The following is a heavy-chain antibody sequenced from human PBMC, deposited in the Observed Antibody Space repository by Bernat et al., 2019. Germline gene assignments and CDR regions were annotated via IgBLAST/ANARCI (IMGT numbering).Heavy chain of an antibody. Sequence: EVQLVESGGGLVQPGGSLRLSCEGFGFTFSYFEMNWVRQAPGKGLEWVSYISSSGSIIYYADFVKGRFTISRDNARNSLYLQINSLRVEDTGVYYCARDDSANRGQEDAFDMWGRGTMVTVSS. V-gene: IGHV3-48*03. J-gene: IGHJ3*02. CDR2: ISSSGSII. CDR3: ARDDSANRGQEDAFDM. CDR1: GFTFSYFE. D-gene: IGHD2-21*01.